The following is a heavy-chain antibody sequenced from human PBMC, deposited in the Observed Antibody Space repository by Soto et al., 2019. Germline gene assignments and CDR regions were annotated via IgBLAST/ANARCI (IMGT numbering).Heavy chain of an antibody. CDR2: IIPIFGTA. J-gene: IGHJ5*02. CDR3: ARSIVNYGDSYNWFDP. D-gene: IGHD4-17*01. CDR1: GGTFSSYA. Sequence: SVKVSCKASGGTFSSYAISWVRQAPGQGLEWMGGIIPIFGTANYAQKFQGRVTITADESTSTAYMELSSLRSEDTAVYYCARSIVNYGDSYNWFDPWGQGTLVTVYS. V-gene: IGHV1-69*13.